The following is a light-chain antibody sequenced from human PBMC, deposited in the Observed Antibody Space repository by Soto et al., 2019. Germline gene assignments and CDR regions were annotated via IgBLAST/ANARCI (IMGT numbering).Light chain of an antibody. J-gene: IGKJ3*01. CDR3: QHYNNWPFT. CDR2: GAS. CDR1: QSVSSN. Sequence: EIVMTQSPATLSVSPGERATLSCRASQSVSSNLAWYQQKPGQAPRLLIYGASTRATGIPGRFSGSGSGTEFTLTISSLQSEDFALFYCQHYNNWPFTFGPGTKVDIK. V-gene: IGKV3-15*01.